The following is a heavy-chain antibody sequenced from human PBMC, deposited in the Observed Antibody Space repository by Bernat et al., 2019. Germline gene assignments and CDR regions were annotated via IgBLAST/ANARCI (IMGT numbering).Heavy chain of an antibody. CDR3: ARETADNGGSGFDY. D-gene: IGHD4-23*01. Sequence: QITLKESGPTLVKPTQTLTLTCTFSGFSLTTSGVGVGWFRQPPEKALEWLALIYWDDDKRYSPSLKSRLTITKDTSKNQVVLTMTNMDPVDTAKYYCARETADNGGSGFDYRGQGTQVTVSS. CDR2: IYWDDDK. J-gene: IGHJ4*02. V-gene: IGHV2-5*02. CDR1: GFSLTTSGVG.